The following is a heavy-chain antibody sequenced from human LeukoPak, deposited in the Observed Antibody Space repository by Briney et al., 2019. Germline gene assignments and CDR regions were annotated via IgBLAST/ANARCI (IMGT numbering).Heavy chain of an antibody. CDR1: GVSFSGYY. Sequence: TSETLSLTCAVYGVSFSGYYWSWIRQPPGKGLEWIGYIYYSGSTNYNPSLKSRVTISVDTSKNQVSLKLSSVTAADTAVYYCAREGYYDSTGYYYHDAFDIWGQGTMVTVSS. V-gene: IGHV4-59*01. D-gene: IGHD3-22*01. J-gene: IGHJ3*02. CDR2: IYYSGST. CDR3: AREGYYDSTGYYYHDAFDI.